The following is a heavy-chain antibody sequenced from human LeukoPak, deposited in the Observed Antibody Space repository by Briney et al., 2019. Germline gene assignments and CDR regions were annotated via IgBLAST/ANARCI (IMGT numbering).Heavy chain of an antibody. CDR3: ATVRYCSSTSCLDYDY. CDR1: GYTLTELS. V-gene: IGHV1-24*01. D-gene: IGHD2-2*01. J-gene: IGHJ4*02. CDR2: FDPEDGET. Sequence: ASVKVSCKVSGYTLTELSMHWVRQAPGKGLEWMGGFDPEDGETIYAQKSQGRVTMTEDTSTDTAYMELSSLRSEDTAVYYCATVRYCSSTSCLDYDYWGQGTLVTVSS.